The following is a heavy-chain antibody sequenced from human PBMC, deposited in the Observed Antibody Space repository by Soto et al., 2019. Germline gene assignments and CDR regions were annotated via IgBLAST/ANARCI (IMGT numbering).Heavy chain of an antibody. CDR1: GFTVSGKRY. D-gene: IGHD1-1*01. J-gene: IGHJ3*01. CDR2: LYDVDGT. V-gene: IGHV3-53*01. CDR3: ASWHEREHAYDV. Sequence: VSLRLSCAAFGFTVSGKRYVAWVRQAPGKGLEWISALYDVDGTFYADSVKGRFTTSSDSSKTTVYLQMNGLRPDDTAVYYCASWHEREHAYDVWGRGTTVTVSS.